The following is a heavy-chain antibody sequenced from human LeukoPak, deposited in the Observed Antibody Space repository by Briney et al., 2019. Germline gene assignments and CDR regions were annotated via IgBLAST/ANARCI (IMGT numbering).Heavy chain of an antibody. Sequence: GSSVKVSCKASGYTFTYRYLHWVRQAPGQALEWMGWITPFNGNTNYAQKFQDRVTITRDRSMSTAYMELSSLRSEDTAMYYCARDRGFHYYDSSGYQFWGQGTMVTVSS. CDR1: GYTFTYRY. V-gene: IGHV1-45*02. D-gene: IGHD3-22*01. CDR3: ARDRGFHYYDSSGYQF. J-gene: IGHJ3*01. CDR2: ITPFNGNT.